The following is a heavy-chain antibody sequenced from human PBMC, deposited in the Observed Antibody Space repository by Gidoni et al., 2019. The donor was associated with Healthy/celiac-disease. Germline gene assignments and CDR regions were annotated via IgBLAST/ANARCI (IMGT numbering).Heavy chain of an antibody. V-gene: IGHV3-48*02. J-gene: IGHJ6*03. Sequence: ESGGGLVQPGGSLRLSCAASGFTFSSYSMNWVRQAPGKGLEWVSYISSSSSTIYYADSVKGRFTISRDNAKNSLYLQMNSLRDEDTAVYYCARHSGEYYYYYYYMDVWGKVTTVTVSS. D-gene: IGHD1-26*01. CDR3: ARHSGEYYYYYYYMDV. CDR2: ISSSSSTI. CDR1: GFTFSSYS.